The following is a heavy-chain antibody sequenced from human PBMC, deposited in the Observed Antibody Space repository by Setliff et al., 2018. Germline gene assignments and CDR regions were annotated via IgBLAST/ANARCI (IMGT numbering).Heavy chain of an antibody. CDR3: ARHRVGNSGYAIPILDF. Sequence: PGESLKISCKASGYSFTDYWIAWVRQMPGKGLELMGIIYPSNSNIKYSPSFEAQITFSVDKSITTAYLQWSSLKASDTAIYYCARHRVGNSGYAIPILDFWGQGALVTVSS. V-gene: IGHV5-51*01. D-gene: IGHD5-12*01. J-gene: IGHJ4*02. CDR1: GYSFTDYW. CDR2: IYPSNSNI.